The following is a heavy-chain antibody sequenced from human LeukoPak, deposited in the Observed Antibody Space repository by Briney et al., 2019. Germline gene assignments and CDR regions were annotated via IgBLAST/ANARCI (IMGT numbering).Heavy chain of an antibody. Sequence: ASVKVSCKASGYTFTSYGISWVRQAPGQGLEWMGWISAYNGNTNYAQKLQGRVTMTTDTSTSTAYMELRSLRSDDTAVYYCARDGLVSMGFGVVPYYFDYWGQGTLVTVSS. CDR1: GYTFTSYG. V-gene: IGHV1-18*01. D-gene: IGHD3-3*01. CDR3: ARDGLVSMGFGVVPYYFDY. CDR2: ISAYNGNT. J-gene: IGHJ4*02.